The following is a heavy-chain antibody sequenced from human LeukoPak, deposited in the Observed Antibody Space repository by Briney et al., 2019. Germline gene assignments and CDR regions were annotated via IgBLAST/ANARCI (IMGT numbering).Heavy chain of an antibody. J-gene: IGHJ3*02. D-gene: IGHD1-26*01. CDR3: SWDHTGKEDI. V-gene: IGHV3-74*01. CDR2: INPDGSRT. Sequence: GGSLRLSCAASGSTFSNYWMHWVRQAPGKGLVWVSRINPDGSRTDYADSVAGRFTISRDNAKNTSYLQMNSLRVEDTAVYYCSWDHTGKEDIWGQGTMVTVSS. CDR1: GSTFSNYW.